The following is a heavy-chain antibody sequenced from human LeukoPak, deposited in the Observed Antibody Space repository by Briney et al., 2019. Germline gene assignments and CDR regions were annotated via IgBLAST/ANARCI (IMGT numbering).Heavy chain of an antibody. Sequence: GGSLGLSCAASGFTVSSNYMSWVRQAPGKGLEWVSVIYSGGSTYYADSVKGRFTISRDNSKNTLYLQMNSLRAEDTAVYYCARDRNYYGSGSYQSPHYYYYGMDVWGQGTTVTVSS. V-gene: IGHV3-66*02. CDR3: ARDRNYYGSGSYQSPHYYYYGMDV. CDR2: IYSGGST. J-gene: IGHJ6*02. D-gene: IGHD3-10*01. CDR1: GFTVSSNY.